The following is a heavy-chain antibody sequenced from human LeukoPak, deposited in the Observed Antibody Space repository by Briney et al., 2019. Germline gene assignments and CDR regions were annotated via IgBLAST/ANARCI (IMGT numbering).Heavy chain of an antibody. CDR3: ARRRGDWNYAWYFDL. CDR2: IYYSGST. CDR1: GGSISSSSYY. D-gene: IGHD1-7*01. V-gene: IGHV4-39*01. J-gene: IGHJ2*01. Sequence: SDTLSPTCTVSGGSISSSSYYWGWIRQPPGRGLEWIGSIYYSGSTYYNPSLKSRVTISVDTSKNQFSLKLSSVTAADTAVYYCARRRGDWNYAWYFDLWGRGTLVTVSS.